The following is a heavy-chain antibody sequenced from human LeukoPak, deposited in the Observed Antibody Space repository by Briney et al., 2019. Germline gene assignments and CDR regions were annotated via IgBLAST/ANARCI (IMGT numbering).Heavy chain of an antibody. CDR2: IHYDGTNE. D-gene: IGHD6-19*01. J-gene: IGHJ4*02. Sequence: PGGSLRLSCAASGFTFSSYGMHWVRQAPGKGLEWVAFIHYDGTNEYYADSVKGRFTISRDNSKNTLYLQMNSLRAEDTAVYYCAKDMTGYSSGWQTFTFDYWGQGTLVTVSS. CDR3: AKDMTGYSSGWQTFTFDY. CDR1: GFTFSSYG. V-gene: IGHV3-30*02.